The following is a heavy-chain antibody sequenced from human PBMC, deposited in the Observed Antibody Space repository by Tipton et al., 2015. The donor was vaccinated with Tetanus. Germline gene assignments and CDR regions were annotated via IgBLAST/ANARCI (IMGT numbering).Heavy chain of an antibody. CDR1: GYTFRNHW. D-gene: IGHD3-22*01. CDR2: ILPADSDT. Sequence: QLVQSGAEVKKPGESLKISCRGSGYTFRNHWIAWVRQMPGKGLEWMGIILPADSDTRYSPSSQGQVTISPDMSISTPYLKWSSLKASDTAVYYGARQSYDTRDPGPWGALDIWGQGTLVTVSS. J-gene: IGHJ3*02. CDR3: ARQSYDTRDPGPWGALDI. V-gene: IGHV5-51*01.